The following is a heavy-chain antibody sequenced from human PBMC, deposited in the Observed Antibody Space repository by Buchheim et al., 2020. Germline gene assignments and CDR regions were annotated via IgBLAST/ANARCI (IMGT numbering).Heavy chain of an antibody. V-gene: IGHV3-30*18. CDR3: AKDEVGDTRY. D-gene: IGHD1-26*01. CDR2: ISYDGSNK. Sequence: QVQLVESGGGVVQPGRSLRLSCAASGFTFSSYGMHWVRQAPGKGLEWVAVISYDGSNKYYADSAKGRFSISRDNSKNTLYLRMNSLRTEDTAVYDCAKDEVGDTRYWGQRAL. CDR1: GFTFSSYG. J-gene: IGHJ4*02.